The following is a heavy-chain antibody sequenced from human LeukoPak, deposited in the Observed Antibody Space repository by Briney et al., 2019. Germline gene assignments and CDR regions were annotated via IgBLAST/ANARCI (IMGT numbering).Heavy chain of an antibody. V-gene: IGHV3-21*01. CDR1: GFTFSSHS. J-gene: IGHJ4*02. Sequence: PGGSLRLSCAASGFTFSSHSMNWVRQAPGKGLEWVSSISSSSSYIYYADSVKGRFTISRDNAKNSLYLQMNSLRAEDTAVYYCARSTNSKKAYYYFDYWGQGTLVTVSS. D-gene: IGHD4-23*01. CDR3: ARSTNSKKAYYYFDY. CDR2: ISSSSSYI.